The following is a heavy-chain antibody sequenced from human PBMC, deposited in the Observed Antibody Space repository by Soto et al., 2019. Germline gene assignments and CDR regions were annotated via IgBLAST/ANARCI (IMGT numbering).Heavy chain of an antibody. J-gene: IGHJ3*02. Sequence: SLRLSCAASGFTFSSYGMHWVRQAPGKGLEWVAVIWYDGSNKYYADSVKGRFTISRDNSKNTLYLQMNSLRAEDTAVYYCARTENCGGDCHNAFDIWGQGTMVTVSS. CDR3: ARTENCGGDCHNAFDI. CDR2: IWYDGSNK. CDR1: GFTFSSYG. D-gene: IGHD2-21*01. V-gene: IGHV3-33*01.